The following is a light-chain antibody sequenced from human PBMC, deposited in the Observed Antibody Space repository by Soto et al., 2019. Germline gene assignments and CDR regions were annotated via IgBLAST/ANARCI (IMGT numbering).Light chain of an antibody. V-gene: IGLV2-14*01. Sequence: QSALAQPASVSGSPGQSITISCTGGSSDIGGYNYVSWYQQHPGRAPRLLILEVTNRPSGVPDRFSGSKSGNTASLIISGLQAEDEADYYCSSYTSSSAPHVVFGGGTKLTVL. CDR2: EVT. CDR3: SSYTSSSAPHVV. J-gene: IGLJ2*01. CDR1: SSDIGGYNY.